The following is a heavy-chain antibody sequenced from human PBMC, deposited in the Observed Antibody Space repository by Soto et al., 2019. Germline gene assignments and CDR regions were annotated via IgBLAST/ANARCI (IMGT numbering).Heavy chain of an antibody. D-gene: IGHD3-16*01. J-gene: IGHJ6*02. Sequence: QVQLVQSGAEVKKPGASVKVSCKASGYTFTSYYMHWVRQAPGKGLEWMGIINPSGGSTSYAQKFQRRVTMTRDTSTSTVYMELRSLRSEHTAVYYCARDLDFGYYYCGMDVWGQGTTVTVSS. V-gene: IGHV1-46*01. CDR2: INPSGGST. CDR3: ARDLDFGYYYCGMDV. CDR1: GYTFTSYY.